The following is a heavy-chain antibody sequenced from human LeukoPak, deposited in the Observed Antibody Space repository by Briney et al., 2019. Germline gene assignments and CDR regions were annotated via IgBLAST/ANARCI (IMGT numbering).Heavy chain of an antibody. CDR1: GGSISSYY. Sequence: SETLSLSCTVSGGSISSYYWSWIRQPPGKGLEWIGYIYYSGSTNYNPSLKSRVTISVDTSKNQFSLKLSSVTAADTAVYYCARHKKTAILRYFFWFDPWGQGTLVTVSS. V-gene: IGHV4-59*08. CDR2: IYYSGST. D-gene: IGHD3-9*01. J-gene: IGHJ5*02. CDR3: ARHKKTAILRYFFWFDP.